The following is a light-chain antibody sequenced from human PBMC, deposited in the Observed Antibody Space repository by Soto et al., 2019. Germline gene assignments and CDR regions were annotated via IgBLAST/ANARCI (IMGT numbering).Light chain of an antibody. CDR2: DVS. CDR1: SSDVGGYNY. V-gene: IGLV2-14*01. J-gene: IGLJ1*01. CDR3: SSYTSGIYV. Sequence: QSALTQPASVSGSPGQSITISCTGTSSDVGGYNYVSWYQQHPGKAPKLMIYDVSDRPSGVSNRFSGSKSGNTASLTISGLQAEDEADYCCSSYTSGIYVFGTGTQLTVL.